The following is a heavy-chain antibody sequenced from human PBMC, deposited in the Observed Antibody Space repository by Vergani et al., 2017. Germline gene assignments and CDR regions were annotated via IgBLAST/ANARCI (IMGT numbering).Heavy chain of an antibody. V-gene: IGHV4-34*01. CDR2: INHSGST. CDR3: ARGTGCSGGSCYGVWGIDY. D-gene: IGHD2-15*01. J-gene: IGHJ4*02. CDR1: GGSFSGYY. Sequence: QVQLQQWGAGLLKPSETLSLTCAVYGGSFSGYYWSWIRQPPGKGLEWIGEINHSGSTNYNPSLKSRVTISVDTSKNQFSRKLSSVTAADTAVYYWARGTGCSGGSCYGVWGIDYWGQGTLVTVSS.